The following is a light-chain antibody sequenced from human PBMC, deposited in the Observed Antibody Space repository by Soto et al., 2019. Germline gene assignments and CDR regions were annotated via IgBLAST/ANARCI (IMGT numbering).Light chain of an antibody. CDR3: SSYTTSSTLYV. CDR2: DVT. V-gene: IGLV2-14*03. Sequence: QSALTQPASVSGSPGQSITISCTGTSSDVGAYNYVSWYQQYQGKAPKYIIYDVTNRPSGVSYRFSGSKSGNTASLTISGLQAEDEADYYCSSYTTSSTLYVFGTGTKLTVL. CDR1: SSDVGAYNY. J-gene: IGLJ1*01.